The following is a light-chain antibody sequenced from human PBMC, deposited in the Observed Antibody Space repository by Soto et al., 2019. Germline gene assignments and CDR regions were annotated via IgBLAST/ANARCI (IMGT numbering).Light chain of an antibody. CDR1: QSISTE. J-gene: IGKJ2*01. CDR2: SAS. Sequence: EIAMTQSPATLSVSPGERATLSCRASQSISTEFAWYQQIPGQPPRLLIYSASTRATGVPARFTGSGSGSEFTLTISGLQSEDFAIYYCQQGPNWPLTFGQGTRLEI. V-gene: IGKV3-15*01. CDR3: QQGPNWPLT.